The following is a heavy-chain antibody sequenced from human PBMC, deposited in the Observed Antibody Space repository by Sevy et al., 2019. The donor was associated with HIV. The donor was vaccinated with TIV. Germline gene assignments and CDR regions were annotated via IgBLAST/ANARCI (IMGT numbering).Heavy chain of an antibody. CDR3: TTVPGGVVVAATRIHVNWYFDL. J-gene: IGHJ2*01. Sequence: GGSLRLSCAASGFSFSNAWMNWVRQAPGKGLEWVGRIKSKADSGPTDYAAPVKGRFTISRDYSKKTLYLQMNSLKTGDTAVDYCTTVPGGVVVAATRIHVNWYFDLWGRGTLVTVSS. CDR1: GFSFSNAW. V-gene: IGHV3-15*07. CDR2: IKSKADSGPT. D-gene: IGHD2-15*01.